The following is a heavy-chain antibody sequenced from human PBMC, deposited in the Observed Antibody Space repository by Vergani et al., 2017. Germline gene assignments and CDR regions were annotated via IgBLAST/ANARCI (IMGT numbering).Heavy chain of an antibody. D-gene: IGHD6-19*01. J-gene: IGHJ6*03. CDR3: SRGSGWSFYYCYMDV. CDR1: GGSISSYY. CDR2: IYYSGST. V-gene: IGHV4-59*01. Sequence: QVQLQESGPGLVKPSETLSLTCTVSGGSISSYYWSWIRQPPGKGLEWIGYIYYSGSTNYNPSLKSRVTISGDTSKNQFSHKLSCVTAADTAVYYLSRGSGWSFYYCYMDVWGQGTTVTVSS.